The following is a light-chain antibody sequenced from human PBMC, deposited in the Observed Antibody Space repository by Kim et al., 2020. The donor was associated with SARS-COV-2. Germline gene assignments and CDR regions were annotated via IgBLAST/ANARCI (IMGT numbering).Light chain of an antibody. CDR3: MQARQSPPWT. CDR1: QSLLHSNGYNY. V-gene: IGKV2-28*01. CDR2: MAS. Sequence: DVVMTQSPLSLPVTPGESASISCRSSQSLLHSNGYNYLDWYLQKPGQSPQLLIYMASNRASGVPDRFSGSGSGTDFTLNISRVEAEDVGVYYCMQARQSPPWTFGPGTKVDIK. J-gene: IGKJ1*01.